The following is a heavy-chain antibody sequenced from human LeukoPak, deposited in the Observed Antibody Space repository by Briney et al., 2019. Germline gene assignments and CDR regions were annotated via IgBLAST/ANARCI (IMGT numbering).Heavy chain of an antibody. V-gene: IGHV1-8*01. CDR1: GYTFTSYD. CDR3: ARSRYRAVDSGYSSSWNYYYYYYMDV. CDR2: MNPNSGNT. J-gene: IGHJ6*03. D-gene: IGHD6-13*01. Sequence: ASVKVSCKASGYTFTSYDINWVRQATGQGLEWMGWMNPNSGNTGYAQKFQGRVTITADKSTSTAYMELSSLRSEDTAVYYCARSRYRAVDSGYSSSWNYYYYYYMDVWGKGATVTVSS.